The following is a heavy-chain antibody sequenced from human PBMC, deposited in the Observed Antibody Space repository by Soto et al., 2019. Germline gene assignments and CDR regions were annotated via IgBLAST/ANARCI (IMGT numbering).Heavy chain of an antibody. CDR2: IYWDDDK. CDR3: AHTGTVTTQWGY. D-gene: IGHD4-17*01. J-gene: IGHJ4*02. V-gene: IGHV2-5*02. Sequence: QITLKESGPPLVKPTQTLTLTCTFSGFSLSTSGVGVGWIRQPPGKALEWLALIYWDDDKRYSPSLKSRLTITKDTSKNQVVLTMTNMDPVDTATYYCAHTGTVTTQWGYWGQGTLVTVSS. CDR1: GFSLSTSGVG.